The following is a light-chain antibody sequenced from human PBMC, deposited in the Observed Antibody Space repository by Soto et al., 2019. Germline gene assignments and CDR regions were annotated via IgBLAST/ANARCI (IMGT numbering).Light chain of an antibody. CDR3: QHYRT. Sequence: EIVLTQSPGTLSLSPGERATLACRASQSIASSYLAWYQQRPGQAPRLLIYGASSRATGIPDRFSGSGSGTDFTLTISRLEPEDFAVYYCQHYRTFGPGTKVD. CDR2: GAS. J-gene: IGKJ3*01. V-gene: IGKV3-20*01. CDR1: QSIASSY.